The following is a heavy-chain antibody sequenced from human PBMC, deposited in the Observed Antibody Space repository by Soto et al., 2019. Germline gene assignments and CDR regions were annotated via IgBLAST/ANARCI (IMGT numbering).Heavy chain of an antibody. Sequence: QAQLVESGGGVVQPGRSLRLSCAASRFTFRIDNLHWVRQAPGKGLEWVTIISDDGGKKNYADSVKGRFTVSRDNSNNTLYLEMSSLRPEDTAVYYCARQPDRRDGYLYGFDIWGHGTAVTVSS. CDR1: RFTFRIDN. D-gene: IGHD1-1*01. CDR2: ISDDGGKK. CDR3: ARQPDRRDGYLYGFDI. V-gene: IGHV3-30-3*01. J-gene: IGHJ3*02.